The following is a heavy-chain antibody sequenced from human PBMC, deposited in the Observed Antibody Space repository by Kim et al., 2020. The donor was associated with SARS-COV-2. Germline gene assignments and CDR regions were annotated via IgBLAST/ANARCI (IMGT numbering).Heavy chain of an antibody. J-gene: IGHJ4*02. Sequence: GGSLRLSCAASGFTFSSYAMHWVRQAPGKGLEWVAVISYDGSNKYYADSVKGRFTISRDNSKNTLYLQMNSLRAEDTAVYYCARDKLLWFGELWGVGEGFDYWGQGTLVTVSS. CDR2: ISYDGSNK. CDR3: ARDKLLWFGELWGVGEGFDY. V-gene: IGHV3-30*04. CDR1: GFTFSSYA. D-gene: IGHD3-10*01.